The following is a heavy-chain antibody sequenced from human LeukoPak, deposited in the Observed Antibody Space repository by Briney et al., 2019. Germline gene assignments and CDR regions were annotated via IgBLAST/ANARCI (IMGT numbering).Heavy chain of an antibody. CDR1: GFALGTYS. Sequence: GGSLRLSCAASGFALGTYSMQCARQAPGKGPEWVSLISSTSIYIYYADSAKGRFTISRDNAKNSLYLQMNSLRAEDTAVYYCARVAPGFTYDDSDPRPWDYDLWGRGTLVTVSS. D-gene: IGHD3-22*01. V-gene: IGHV3-21*01. CDR2: ISSTSIYI. J-gene: IGHJ2*01. CDR3: ARVAPGFTYDDSDPRPWDYDL.